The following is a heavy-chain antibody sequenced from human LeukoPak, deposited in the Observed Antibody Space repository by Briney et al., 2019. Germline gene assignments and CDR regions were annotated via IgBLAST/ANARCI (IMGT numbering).Heavy chain of an antibody. Sequence: GGSLRLSCAGSGFTFSSYAMHWVRQAPGKGLEWVSLINGDGDGTYYADSVKGRFTISRDNSKNSLFLQMNSLRTEDTALYYCAKDYCGGDCYLFHYWGQGTLVTVSS. CDR1: GFTFSSYA. CDR3: AKDYCGGDCYLFHY. V-gene: IGHV3-43*02. CDR2: INGDGDGT. J-gene: IGHJ4*02. D-gene: IGHD2-21*02.